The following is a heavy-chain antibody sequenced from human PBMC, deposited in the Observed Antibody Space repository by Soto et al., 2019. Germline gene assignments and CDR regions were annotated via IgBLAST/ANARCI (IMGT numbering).Heavy chain of an antibody. Sequence: SETLSLTCTVSGGSISSGDYYWGWIRQPPGKGLEWIGYIYYSGSTYYNPSLKSRVTISVDTSKNQFSLKLSSVTAADTAVYSCASDFHSTGTSSPYGMDVWGQGTTVTVSS. J-gene: IGHJ6*02. CDR2: IYYSGST. D-gene: IGHD1-1*01. CDR1: GGSISSGDYY. V-gene: IGHV4-30-4*08. CDR3: ASDFHSTGTSSPYGMDV.